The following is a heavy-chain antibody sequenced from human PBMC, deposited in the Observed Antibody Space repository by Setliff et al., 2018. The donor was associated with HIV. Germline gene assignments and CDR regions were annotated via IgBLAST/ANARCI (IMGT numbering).Heavy chain of an antibody. Sequence: PSETLSLTCAVSGGAISSGGYSWIRQSPGKGLEWIGCIHHSGSTYYNPSLESRVTISVNRSKNQFSLRLSLVTAADTAVYYCARLSGDYYYFDYWGQGTLVTVSS. CDR2: IHHSGST. CDR1: GGAISSGGYS. D-gene: IGHD2-21*02. J-gene: IGHJ4*02. V-gene: IGHV4-30-2*06. CDR3: ARLSGDYYYFDY.